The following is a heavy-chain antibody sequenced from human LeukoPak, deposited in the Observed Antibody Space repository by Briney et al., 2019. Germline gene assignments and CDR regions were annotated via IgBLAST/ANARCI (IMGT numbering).Heavy chain of an antibody. Sequence: ASVKVSCKASGYTFTGYYMHWVRQAPGQGLEWMGWINSNSGGTNYAQKFQGRVTMTRDTSISTAYMELSRLRSDDTAVYYCARDVICSGGSCYSPVDVWGQGTTVTVSS. D-gene: IGHD2-15*01. CDR3: ARDVICSGGSCYSPVDV. J-gene: IGHJ6*02. V-gene: IGHV1-2*02. CDR1: GYTFTGYY. CDR2: INSNSGGT.